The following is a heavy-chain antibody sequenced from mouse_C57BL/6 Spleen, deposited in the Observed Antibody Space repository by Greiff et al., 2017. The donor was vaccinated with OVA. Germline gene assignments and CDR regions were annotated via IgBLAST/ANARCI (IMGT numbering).Heavy chain of an antibody. V-gene: IGHV1-82*01. D-gene: IGHD1-1*01. Sequence: QLKESGPELVKPGASVKISCKASGYAFSSSWMNWVKQRPGKGLEWIGRIYPGDGDTNYNGKFKGKATLTADKSSSTAYMQLSSLTSEDSAVYFCARSLRGAMDYWGQGTSVTVSS. CDR3: ARSLRGAMDY. CDR1: GYAFSSSW. J-gene: IGHJ4*01. CDR2: IYPGDGDT.